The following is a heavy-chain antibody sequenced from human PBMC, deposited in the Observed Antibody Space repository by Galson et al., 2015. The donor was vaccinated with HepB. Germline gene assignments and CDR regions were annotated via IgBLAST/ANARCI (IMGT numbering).Heavy chain of an antibody. D-gene: IGHD2-15*01. J-gene: IGHJ4*02. CDR1: GSTLSDYT. CDR2: ISPKSGAR. V-gene: IGHV1-2*02. Sequence: SVKVSCKASGSTLSDYTMYWVRQAPGRGLEWMGWISPKSGARGFAQKFQGRVTVTRDTPISTFYMELSSLTSDDTAVYYCARGRGPIVLYYFDYWGQGTLVTVSS. CDR3: ARGRGPIVLYYFDY.